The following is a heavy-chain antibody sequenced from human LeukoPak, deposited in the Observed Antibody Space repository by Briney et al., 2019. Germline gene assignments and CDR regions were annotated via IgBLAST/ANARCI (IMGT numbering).Heavy chain of an antibody. D-gene: IGHD5-24*01. Sequence: GGSLRLSCTASGFIFRNYGMSWVRQAPGRGLEWVSTVHGRTYYADSVKGRFTISRDDSRSILYLQMDNLRAEDTAVYYCAKDQPGDGYNSIWGQGTLVILSS. CDR1: GFIFRNYG. V-gene: IGHV3-23*01. J-gene: IGHJ4*02. CDR3: AKDQPGDGYNSI. CDR2: VHGRT.